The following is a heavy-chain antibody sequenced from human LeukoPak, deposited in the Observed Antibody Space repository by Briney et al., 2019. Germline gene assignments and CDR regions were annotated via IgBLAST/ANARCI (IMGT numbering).Heavy chain of an antibody. Sequence: RTSETLSLTCTVSGGSISSYYWSWIRQPPGKGLEWIGYIYYSGSTNYNPSLKSRVTISVDTSKNQFSLKLSSVTAADTAVYYCARVTGYSSGWYGVYYYYGMDVWGQGTTVTVSS. D-gene: IGHD6-19*01. CDR1: GGSISSYY. CDR2: IYYSGST. J-gene: IGHJ6*02. V-gene: IGHV4-59*01. CDR3: ARVTGYSSGWYGVYYYYGMDV.